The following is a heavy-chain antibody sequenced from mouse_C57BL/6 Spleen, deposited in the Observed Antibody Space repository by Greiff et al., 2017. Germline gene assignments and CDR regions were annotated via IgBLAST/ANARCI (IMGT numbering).Heavy chain of an antibody. Sequence: QVQLQQPGAELVKPGASVKLSCKASGYTFTSYWMHWVKQRPGQGLEWIGMIHPNSGSTNYNEKFKSKATLTVDKSSSTAYMQLSSLTSEDSAVYYCARDTTDPLYAKDYWGQGTSVTVSS. D-gene: IGHD1-1*01. V-gene: IGHV1-64*01. CDR1: GYTFTSYW. CDR2: IHPNSGST. J-gene: IGHJ4*01. CDR3: ARDTTDPLYAKDY.